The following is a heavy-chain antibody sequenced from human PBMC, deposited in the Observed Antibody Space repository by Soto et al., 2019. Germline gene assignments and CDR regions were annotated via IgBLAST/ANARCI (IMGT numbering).Heavy chain of an antibody. V-gene: IGHV4-31*03. CDR1: GGSIISGGYC. Sequence: PSETLSLTCTVSGGSIISGGYCLIGIRQHPGKGLEWIGYIYYSGSTYYNPSLKSRVTISVDTSKNQFSLKLSSVTAADTAVYYCAREVVAPLYGMDVWGQGTTVTVSS. D-gene: IGHD2-15*01. CDR2: IYYSGST. J-gene: IGHJ6*02. CDR3: AREVVAPLYGMDV.